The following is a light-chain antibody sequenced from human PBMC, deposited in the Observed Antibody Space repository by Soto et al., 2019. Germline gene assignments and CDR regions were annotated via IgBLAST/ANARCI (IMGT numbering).Light chain of an antibody. CDR2: GAS. CDR3: QQYGSSPLT. CDR1: QSVSSSY. Sequence: ESVLTQSPGTLSLSPGERATLSCRASQSVSSSYLAWYQQKPGHAPRLLIYGASSKATGIPDRFSGSGSGTDFTLTISRLEPEDFAVYYCQQYGSSPLTFGGGTKVDI. V-gene: IGKV3-20*01. J-gene: IGKJ4*01.